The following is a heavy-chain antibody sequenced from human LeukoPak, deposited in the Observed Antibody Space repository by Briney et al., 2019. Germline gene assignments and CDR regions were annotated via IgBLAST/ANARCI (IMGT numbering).Heavy chain of an antibody. V-gene: IGHV3-53*01. Sequence: PGGSLRLSCAASGFSVSTSYINWVRQAPGKGLEWVSVIYSDGSTKYADSVKARFTISRDNSKNTVYPQMKSLRVEDTAVYYCARGTLGNWGQGTLVTVSS. J-gene: IGHJ4*02. D-gene: IGHD3/OR15-3a*01. CDR2: IYSDGST. CDR1: GFSVSTSY. CDR3: ARGTLGN.